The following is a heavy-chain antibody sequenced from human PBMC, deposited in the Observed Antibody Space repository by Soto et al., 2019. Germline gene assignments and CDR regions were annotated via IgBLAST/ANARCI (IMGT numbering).Heavy chain of an antibody. V-gene: IGHV4-39*01. D-gene: IGHD2-15*01. Sequence: KTSETLSLTCTVSGGSISSSSYYWGWIRQPPGKGLEWIGSIYYSGSTYYNPSLKSRVTISVDTSKNQFSLKLSSVTAADTAVYYCAGVTVVPNWFDPWGQGTLVTVSS. CDR2: IYYSGST. CDR3: AGVTVVPNWFDP. CDR1: GGSISSSSYY. J-gene: IGHJ5*02.